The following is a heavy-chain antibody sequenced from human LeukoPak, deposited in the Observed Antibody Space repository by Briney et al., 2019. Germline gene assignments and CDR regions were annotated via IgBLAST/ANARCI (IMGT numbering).Heavy chain of an antibody. J-gene: IGHJ4*02. CDR1: GGSISSYY. V-gene: IGHV4-59*01. Sequence: SETLSLTCTVSGGSISSYYWSWIRQPPGKGLEWIGYIYYSGSTNYNPSLKSRVTISVGTSKNQFSLKLSSVTAADTAVYYCARDFPPAGLDYWGQGTLVTVSS. CDR3: ARDFPPAGLDY. D-gene: IGHD6-13*01. CDR2: IYYSGST.